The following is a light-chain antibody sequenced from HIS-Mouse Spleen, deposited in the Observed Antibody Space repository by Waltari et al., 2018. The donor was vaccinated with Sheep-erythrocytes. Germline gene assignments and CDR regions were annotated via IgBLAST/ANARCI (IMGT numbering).Light chain of an antibody. CDR2: QDS. CDR3: QAWDSSTAFYV. J-gene: IGLJ1*01. V-gene: IGLV3-1*01. CDR1: KLGDKY. Sequence: SYELTQPPSVSVSPGQTASITCSGDKLGDKYAYWYQQKPGQSTLLVTYQDSKRPSGVRVRFSGSNSGNTATLTISRTQAIDEADYYCQAWDSSTAFYVFGTGTKVTVL.